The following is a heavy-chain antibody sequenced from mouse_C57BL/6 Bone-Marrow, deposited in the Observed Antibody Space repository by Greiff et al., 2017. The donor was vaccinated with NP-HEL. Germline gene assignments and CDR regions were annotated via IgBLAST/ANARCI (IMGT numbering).Heavy chain of an antibody. J-gene: IGHJ1*03. CDR3: ARVDFYYYGSSDGWYFDV. CDR1: GFSLTSYA. Sequence: QVQLKESGPGLVAPSQCLSITCTVSGFSLTSYAISWVRQPPGKGLEWLGVIWTGGGTNYNSALNYRLCISKDNSKSQVFLKMNSLQTDDTARYYCARVDFYYYGSSDGWYFDVWGTGTTVTVSS. V-gene: IGHV2-9-1*01. CDR2: IWTGGGT. D-gene: IGHD1-1*01.